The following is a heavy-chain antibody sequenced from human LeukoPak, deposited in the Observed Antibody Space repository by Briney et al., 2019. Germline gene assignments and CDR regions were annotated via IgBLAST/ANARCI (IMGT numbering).Heavy chain of an antibody. CDR2: ISAYNGNT. V-gene: IGHV1-18*01. CDR1: GYTFTSYG. Sequence: ASVKVSCKASGYTFTSYGISWVRQAPGQGLEWMGWISAYNGNTNYAQKLQGRVTMTTDTSTSTAYMELRSLRSDDTAVYYCARDPIPIVVVVAASDAFDIWGQGTMVTVSS. J-gene: IGHJ3*02. CDR3: ARDPIPIVVVVAASDAFDI. D-gene: IGHD2-15*01.